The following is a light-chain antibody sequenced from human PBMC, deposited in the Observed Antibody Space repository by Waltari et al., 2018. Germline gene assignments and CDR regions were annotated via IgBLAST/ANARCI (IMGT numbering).Light chain of an antibody. CDR2: AAS. CDR1: QSINRY. J-gene: IGKJ1*01. Sequence: DIQITQSPSSLSASVGDRVTITCRASQSINRYVHWYQQRPGKAPKHLIYAASSLQSGVPSRFSVSGSGTDFTLTISSLQPEDFATYYCQQSYGTPPTFGQGTKVEIK. CDR3: QQSYGTPPT. V-gene: IGKV1-39*01.